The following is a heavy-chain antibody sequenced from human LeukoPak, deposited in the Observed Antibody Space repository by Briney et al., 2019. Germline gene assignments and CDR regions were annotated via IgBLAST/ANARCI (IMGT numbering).Heavy chain of an antibody. CDR1: GGSISSYY. Sequence: ASETLSLTCTVSGGSISSYYWSWIRQPPGKGLEWIGYIYYSGSTNYNPSLKSRVTISVDTSKNQFSLKLSSVTAADTAVYYCARGSPASLYYYVSSGPLFDYWGQGTLVTVSS. V-gene: IGHV4-59*01. D-gene: IGHD3-22*01. J-gene: IGHJ4*02. CDR2: IYYSGST. CDR3: ARGSPASLYYYVSSGPLFDY.